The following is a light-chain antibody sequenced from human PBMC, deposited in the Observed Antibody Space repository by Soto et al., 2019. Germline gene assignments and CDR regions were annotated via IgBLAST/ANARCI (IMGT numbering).Light chain of an antibody. V-gene: IGKV4-1*01. CDR2: WAS. CDR1: QSVLSSSNNKNY. CDR3: QQYYSTLVT. Sequence: DIVMTQSPESLAVSLGERATINCKSSQSVLSSSNNKNYFAWYQQQPGLPPQLLIYWASTRESGVPEGFSSSGSGTDFTLTNSSLQAEDVAVYYCQQYYSTLVTFGQGTNVEIK. J-gene: IGKJ1*01.